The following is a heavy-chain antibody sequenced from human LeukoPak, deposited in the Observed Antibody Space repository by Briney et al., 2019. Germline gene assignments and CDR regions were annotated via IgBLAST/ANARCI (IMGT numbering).Heavy chain of an antibody. J-gene: IGHJ1*01. CDR1: GGSISSSSHY. D-gene: IGHD2/OR15-2a*01. Sequence: SETLSLTCTVSGGSISSSSHYWGWIRQPPGKGLEWIGSIYYSGSTYYNPSLKTRVTISVDTSKNQFTLKLTSVTAADTAVYFCARAEEFAQFFQYWGQGTLVTVSS. CDR2: IYYSGST. CDR3: ARAEEFAQFFQY. V-gene: IGHV4-39*06.